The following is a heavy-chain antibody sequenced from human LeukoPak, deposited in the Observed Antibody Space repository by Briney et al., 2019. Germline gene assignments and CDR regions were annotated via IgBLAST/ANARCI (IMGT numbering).Heavy chain of an antibody. CDR1: GGSISSNY. V-gene: IGHV4-59*13. CDR2: IHYRGST. J-gene: IGHJ4*02. D-gene: IGHD3-22*01. Sequence: SETLSLTCTVSGGSISSNYWSWSRQHPGEGVEWIGYIHYRGSTNYNPSLKSRVTISVDTSKNQFSLRLSSVTAADTAVYYCAREVGGWLNAWGQGTLVTVSS. CDR3: AREVGGWLNA.